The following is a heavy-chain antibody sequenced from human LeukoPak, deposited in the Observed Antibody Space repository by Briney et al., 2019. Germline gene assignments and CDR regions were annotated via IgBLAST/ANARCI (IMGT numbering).Heavy chain of an antibody. CDR2: IYYSGST. J-gene: IGHJ5*02. V-gene: IGHV4-59*01. CDR1: GGSISSYY. Sequence: PSETLSLTCTVSGGSISSYYWSWIRQPPGKGLEWIGYIYYSGSTNYNPSLKSRVTISVDTSKNQFSLKLSSLTAADTAVYYCARADYYGSGNNWFDPWGQGTLVTVSS. D-gene: IGHD3-10*01. CDR3: ARADYYGSGNNWFDP.